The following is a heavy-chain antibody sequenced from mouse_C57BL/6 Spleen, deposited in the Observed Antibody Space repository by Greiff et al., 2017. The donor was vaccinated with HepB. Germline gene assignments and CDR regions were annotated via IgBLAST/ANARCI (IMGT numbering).Heavy chain of an antibody. J-gene: IGHJ3*01. CDR3: ARVGILPFAY. D-gene: IGHD5-2*01. V-gene: IGHV1-26*01. CDR2: INPNNGGT. Sequence: EVQLQQSGPELVKPGASVKISCKASGYTFTDYYMNWVKQSHGKSLEWIGDINPNNGGTSYNQKFKGKATLTVDKSSSTAYMELRSLTSEDSAVYYCARVGILPFAYWGQGTLVTVSA. CDR1: GYTFTDYY.